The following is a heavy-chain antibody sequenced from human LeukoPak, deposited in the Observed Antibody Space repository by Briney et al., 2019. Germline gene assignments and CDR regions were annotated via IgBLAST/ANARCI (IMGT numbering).Heavy chain of an antibody. Sequence: SETLSLTCTVSGGSISSYYWSWIRQPPGKGLEWIGYIYYSGSTNYNPSPKSRVTISVDTSKNQFSLKLSSVTAADTAVYYCARGRSGWYWFDPWGQGTLVTVSS. J-gene: IGHJ5*02. D-gene: IGHD6-19*01. CDR3: ARGRSGWYWFDP. CDR1: GGSISSYY. V-gene: IGHV4-59*01. CDR2: IYYSGST.